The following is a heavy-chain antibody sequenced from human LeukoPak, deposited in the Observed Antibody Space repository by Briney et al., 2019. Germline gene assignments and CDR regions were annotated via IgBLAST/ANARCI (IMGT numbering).Heavy chain of an antibody. CDR3: ASRPFSSLDY. Sequence: PSETLSLTCTVSGDSISRSSYYWGWLRQPPGKGLEWVANIYSSGSTYYNPSLKSRVTISMDTSKNQVALKLSSVTAADTAVYYCASRPFSSLDYWGQGTLVSVSS. D-gene: IGHD2/OR15-2a*01. CDR2: IYSSGST. J-gene: IGHJ4*02. CDR1: GDSISRSSYY. V-gene: IGHV4-39*01.